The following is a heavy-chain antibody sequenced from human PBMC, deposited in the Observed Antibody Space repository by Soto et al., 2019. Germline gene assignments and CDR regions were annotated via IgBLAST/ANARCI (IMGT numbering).Heavy chain of an antibody. D-gene: IGHD2-21*02. V-gene: IGHV5-51*01. J-gene: IGHJ4*02. Sequence: GESLKISCKGSGYKFSTYWIDWVRQMPGKGLEWMGIIYPGDSDTRYSPSLQGQVTISADKSSSTAYLQWHSLKASDSAMYFCARRDSLSVIDYWGQGTQVTVSS. CDR1: GYKFSTYW. CDR2: IYPGDSDT. CDR3: ARRDSLSVIDY.